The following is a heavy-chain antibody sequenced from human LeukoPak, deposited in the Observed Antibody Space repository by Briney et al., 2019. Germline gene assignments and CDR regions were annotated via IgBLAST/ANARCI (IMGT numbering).Heavy chain of an antibody. J-gene: IGHJ6*03. CDR2: INHSGST. Sequence: SETLSLTCAVYGGSFSGYYWSWIRQPPGKGLEWIGEINHSGSTNYNPSLKSRVTISVDTSKNQFSLKLSSVTAADTAVYYCARGETTVTEYYYYYYMDVWGKGTTVTVSS. CDR1: GGSFSGYY. V-gene: IGHV4-34*01. D-gene: IGHD4-17*01. CDR3: ARGETTVTEYYYYYYMDV.